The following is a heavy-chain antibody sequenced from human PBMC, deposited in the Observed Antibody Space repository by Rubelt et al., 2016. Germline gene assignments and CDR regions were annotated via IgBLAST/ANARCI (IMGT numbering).Heavy chain of an antibody. J-gene: IGHJ4*02. Sequence: QLQLQESGPGLVKPSETLSLTCTVSGGSISSSNYYWAWIRQPPGKGLEWIGSIYYSGSTYYNPSLKSRVTMSVDTSKNQFSLKLSSVTAADTAVYDCARQGDHTNYHYLDYWGQGTLVTVSS. CDR1: GGSISSSNYY. V-gene: IGHV4-39*01. D-gene: IGHD4/OR15-4a*01. CDR2: IYYSGST. CDR3: ARQGDHTNYHYLDY.